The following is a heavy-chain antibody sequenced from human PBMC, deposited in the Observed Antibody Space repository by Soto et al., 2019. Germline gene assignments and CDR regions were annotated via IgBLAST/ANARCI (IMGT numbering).Heavy chain of an antibody. J-gene: IGHJ5*02. D-gene: IGHD2-15*01. CDR3: ARAVQYCSGGSCYWFDP. Sequence: QVQLVQSGAEVKKPGASVKVSCKASGYTFTSYAMHWVRQAPGQRLEWMGWINAGNGNTKYSQKFQGRVTITRDTSASTAYMELSSLRSEDTAVYYCARAVQYCSGGSCYWFDPWGQGTLVTVSS. CDR1: GYTFTSYA. V-gene: IGHV1-3*01. CDR2: INAGNGNT.